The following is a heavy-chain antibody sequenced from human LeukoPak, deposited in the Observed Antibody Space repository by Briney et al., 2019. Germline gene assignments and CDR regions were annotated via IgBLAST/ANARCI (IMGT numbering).Heavy chain of an antibody. Sequence: GGSLRLSCAASGFTFSSYVMSWVRQTPGKGLEWVSSISYSGGSTHYADSVKGRFTISRDNSKNTLYLQMNSLRAEDTAVYYCVKSGSGSYYNPDFDYWGQGTLVTVSS. D-gene: IGHD3-10*01. CDR3: VKSGSGSYYNPDFDY. CDR1: GFTFSSYV. J-gene: IGHJ4*02. V-gene: IGHV3-23*01. CDR2: ISYSGGST.